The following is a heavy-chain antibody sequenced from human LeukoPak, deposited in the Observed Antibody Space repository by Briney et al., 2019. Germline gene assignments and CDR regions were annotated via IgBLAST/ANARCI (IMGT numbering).Heavy chain of an antibody. CDR2: ITGSGCT. Sequence: GGPLRLSCAASGLTFSNYAMTWVRQATGKGLECISSITGSGCTSYTDSVQGRFTVYRDNSKHTLYLQMNSLRVGDTALYYCAKDPNGDYVGAFDSWGQGTMVNVSS. CDR1: GLTFSNYA. CDR3: AKDPNGDYVGAFDS. D-gene: IGHD4-17*01. V-gene: IGHV3-23*01. J-gene: IGHJ3*01.